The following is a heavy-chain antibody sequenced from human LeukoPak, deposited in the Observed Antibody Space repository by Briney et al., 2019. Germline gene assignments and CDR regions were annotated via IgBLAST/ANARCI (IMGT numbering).Heavy chain of an antibody. Sequence: GVSLRLSCAASGFTFSSYWMTWVRQAPGKGLEWVANIKQDGSEKYYVDSVKGRFTISRDNAKNSLYLQMNSLRAEDTAVYYCAKDLLTVTRPLDYWGQGTLVTVSS. CDR2: IKQDGSEK. V-gene: IGHV3-7*01. J-gene: IGHJ4*02. CDR3: AKDLLTVTRPLDY. CDR1: GFTFSSYW. D-gene: IGHD4-17*01.